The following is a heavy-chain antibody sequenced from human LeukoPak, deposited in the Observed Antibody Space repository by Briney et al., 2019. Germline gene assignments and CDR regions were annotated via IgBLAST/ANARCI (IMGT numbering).Heavy chain of an antibody. J-gene: IGHJ5*02. Sequence: PGGSLRLSCAASGFTFSSYAMSWVRQAPGKGPEWVSAIRGSGGSTYYADYVKGRFTISRDNSKDTLYLQMNSLRAEDTAVYYCAKDLYSWKGGYDYNWFDPWGQGTLVTVSS. CDR1: GFTFSSYA. V-gene: IGHV3-23*01. D-gene: IGHD5-12*01. CDR2: IRGSGGST. CDR3: AKDLYSWKGGYDYNWFDP.